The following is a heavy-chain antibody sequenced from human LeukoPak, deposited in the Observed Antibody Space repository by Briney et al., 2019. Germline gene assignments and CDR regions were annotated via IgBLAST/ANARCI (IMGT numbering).Heavy chain of an antibody. CDR1: GYTFTSYG. J-gene: IGHJ4*02. CDR3: ARTTESDYWYYFDY. D-gene: IGHD2-8*02. V-gene: IGHV1-18*01. Sequence: ASVKVSCKASGYTFTSYGISWVRQAPGQGLEWMGWISAYNGNTNYAQKLQGRVTMTRNTSISTAYMELSSLRSEDTAVYYCARTTESDYWYYFDYWGQGTLVTVSS. CDR2: ISAYNGNT.